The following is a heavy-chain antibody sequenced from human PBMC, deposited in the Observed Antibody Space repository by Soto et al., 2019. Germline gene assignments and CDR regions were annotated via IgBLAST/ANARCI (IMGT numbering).Heavy chain of an antibody. CDR2: ISYDGSNK. J-gene: IGHJ6*02. CDR3: ARGEDTAMSLRGMDV. CDR1: GFTFSSYA. D-gene: IGHD5-18*01. Sequence: QVQLVESGGGVVQPGRSLRLSCAASGFTFSSYAMHWVRQAPGKGLEWVAVISYDGSNKYYADSVKGRFTISRDNSKNTLYLQMNSLRAEDTAVYYCARGEDTAMSLRGMDVWGQGTTVTVSS. V-gene: IGHV3-30-3*01.